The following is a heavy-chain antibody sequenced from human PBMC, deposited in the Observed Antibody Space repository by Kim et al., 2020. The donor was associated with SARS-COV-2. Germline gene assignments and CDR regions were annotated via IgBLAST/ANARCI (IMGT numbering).Heavy chain of an antibody. CDR2: MDGSGETT. D-gene: IGHD3-10*01. CDR3: VKRPQAYGGNFDY. J-gene: IGHJ4*02. Sequence: GGSLRLSCAAAGFILSNYGMSWVRQAPGKGLEWVSTMDGSGETTQYSDSVKDRFTISRDNSKNTVSLQMTSLRAEDTAIYYCVKRPQAYGGNFDYWGQGT. CDR1: GFILSNYG. V-gene: IGHV3-23*05.